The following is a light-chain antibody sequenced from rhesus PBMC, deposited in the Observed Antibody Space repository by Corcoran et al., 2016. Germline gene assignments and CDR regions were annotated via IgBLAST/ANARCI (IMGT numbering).Light chain of an antibody. J-gene: IGKJ4*01. CDR1: QDISSY. Sequence: DIQMTQSPSSLSASVGDTVTITCRASQDISSYLNWFQQKPGKAPKLLIYAATTLQRGVPSRFSGSGSGTEFTLTISSLQPEDFATYYCQQYKSYPLTFGGGTKVEIK. CDR3: QQYKSYPLT. V-gene: IGKV1-28*02. CDR2: AAT.